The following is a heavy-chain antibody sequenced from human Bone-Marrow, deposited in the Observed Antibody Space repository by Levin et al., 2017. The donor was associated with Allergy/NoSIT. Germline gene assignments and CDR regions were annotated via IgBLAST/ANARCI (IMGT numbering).Heavy chain of an antibody. J-gene: IGHJ4*02. Sequence: SETLSLTCAISGDSVSNKSVAWNWIRQSPSRGLEWLGRTYYRSKWYTDYAVSVESRIAISPDTSKNHFSLHLESVTPDDTAVYYCARDRRGYSGDDYFDYWSQGTLVTVSS. CDR1: GDSVSNKSVA. V-gene: IGHV6-1*01. D-gene: IGHD5-12*01. CDR3: ARDRRGYSGDDYFDY. CDR2: TYYRSKWYT.